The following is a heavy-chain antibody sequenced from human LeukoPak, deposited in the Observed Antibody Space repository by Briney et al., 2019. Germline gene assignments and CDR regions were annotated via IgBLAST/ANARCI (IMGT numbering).Heavy chain of an antibody. J-gene: IGHJ4*02. CDR1: GYTFTGYY. Sequence: ASVKVSCKASGYTFTGYYMHWVRQAPGQGLEWMGWINTNTGNPTFAQGFTGRFVFSLDTSVSTAYLEISSLKAEDTAVYYCARNSSSSFLNYWGQGTLVTVSS. D-gene: IGHD6-6*01. V-gene: IGHV7-4-1*02. CDR2: INTNTGNP. CDR3: ARNSSSSFLNY.